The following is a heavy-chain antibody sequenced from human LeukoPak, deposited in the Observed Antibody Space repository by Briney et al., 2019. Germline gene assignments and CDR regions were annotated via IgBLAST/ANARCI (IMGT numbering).Heavy chain of an antibody. CDR3: ARDHMGYDY. Sequence: GRSLRLSCAASGFTFSSYSMNWVRQAPGKGLEWVSYISSGGSTTYYAGSVKGRFTVSRDNAKNSLYLQMNSLRAEDTAVYYCARDHMGYDYWGQGTLVTVSS. CDR2: ISSGGSTT. J-gene: IGHJ4*02. CDR1: GFTFSSYS. V-gene: IGHV3-48*04. D-gene: IGHD1-26*01.